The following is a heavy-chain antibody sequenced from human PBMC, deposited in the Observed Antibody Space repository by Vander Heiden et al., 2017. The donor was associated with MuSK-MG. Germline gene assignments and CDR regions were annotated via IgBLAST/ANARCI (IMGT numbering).Heavy chain of an antibody. CDR1: GGSISSSY. J-gene: IGHJ3*02. CDR2: IYYSGST. CDR3: VRLNDADAFDI. V-gene: IGHV4-59*01. Sequence: QVQLQESGPGLVKPSETLSLTCPVSGGSISSSYWSWSRQPPGKGLEGIGYIYYSGSTNNNPSLKSRVTITIDTSKNQCSVKVSSVTAADTAVYCCVRLNDADAFDIWGQGTMVTVSS.